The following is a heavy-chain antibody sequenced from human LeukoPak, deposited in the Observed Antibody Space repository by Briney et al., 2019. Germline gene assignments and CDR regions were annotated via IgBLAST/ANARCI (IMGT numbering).Heavy chain of an antibody. D-gene: IGHD2-21*02. Sequence: ASVKVSCKSSGDTFTSYGINWLRQAPGQGLEWMGWISTYNGNTNYAQKLQGRVTMTKDTSTSTAYMELRRMTSDATAEYYCSSHDVVVTACSFDYWGQGTLVTVSS. CDR3: SSHDVVVTACSFDY. J-gene: IGHJ4*02. CDR2: ISTYNGNT. CDR1: GDTFTSYG. V-gene: IGHV1-18*01.